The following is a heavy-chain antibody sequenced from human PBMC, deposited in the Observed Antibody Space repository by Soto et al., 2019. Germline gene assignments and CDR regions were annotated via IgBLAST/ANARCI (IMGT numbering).Heavy chain of an antibody. Sequence: SETLSLTCTVSGGSISSYYWSWSRQPPWKGLEWIGYIYYSGSTNYNPSPKSRVTISVDTSKNQFSLKLSSVTAADTAVYYCARVWGGAFDIWGQGTMVT. CDR2: IYYSGST. V-gene: IGHV4-59*01. D-gene: IGHD3-10*01. CDR3: ARVWGGAFDI. J-gene: IGHJ3*02. CDR1: GGSISSYY.